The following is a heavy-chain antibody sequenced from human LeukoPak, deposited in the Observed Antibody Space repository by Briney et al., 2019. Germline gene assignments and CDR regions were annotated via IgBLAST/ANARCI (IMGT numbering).Heavy chain of an antibody. V-gene: IGHV3-30*02. D-gene: IGHD4-17*01. Sequence: GGSLRLSCAASGFTFSSYGMHWVRQAPGKGLEWVAFIRYDGSNKYYADSVKGRFTISRDNAKNSLYLQMNSLRAEDTAVYYCAREGAVTPLAYYYYMDVWGKGTTVTVSS. CDR2: IRYDGSNK. J-gene: IGHJ6*03. CDR1: GFTFSSYG. CDR3: AREGAVTPLAYYYYMDV.